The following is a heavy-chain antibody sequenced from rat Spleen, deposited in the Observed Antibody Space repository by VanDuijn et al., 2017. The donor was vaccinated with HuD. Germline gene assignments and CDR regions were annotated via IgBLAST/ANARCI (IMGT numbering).Heavy chain of an antibody. CDR1: GFTFSNYG. Sequence: EVQLVESGGGLVQPGRSLKLSCAASGFTFSNYGMAWVRQAPKKGLEWVATIIYDGSRTFYRDSVKGRFTISRDNAENTLYLQMDSLKSEDAATYYCARQGGDYSGAWLFDHWGQGVMVTVSS. V-gene: IGHV5-29*01. CDR2: IIYDGSRT. CDR3: ARQGGDYSGAWLFDH. D-gene: IGHD1-1*01. J-gene: IGHJ2*01.